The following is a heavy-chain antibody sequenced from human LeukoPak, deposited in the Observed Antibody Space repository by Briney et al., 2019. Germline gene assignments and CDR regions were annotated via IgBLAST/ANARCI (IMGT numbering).Heavy chain of an antibody. CDR3: ARDRGDPGTFDY. D-gene: IGHD4-17*01. V-gene: IGHV3-21*01. Sequence: GGSLRLSCAASGFTFSSYSMNWVRQAPGKGLEWVSSISSSSSYIYYADSVKGRFTISRDNAKNSLYLQMNSLRAEDTAVYYCARDRGDPGTFDYWGQGTLVTVSS. J-gene: IGHJ4*02. CDR2: ISSSSSYI. CDR1: GFTFSSYS.